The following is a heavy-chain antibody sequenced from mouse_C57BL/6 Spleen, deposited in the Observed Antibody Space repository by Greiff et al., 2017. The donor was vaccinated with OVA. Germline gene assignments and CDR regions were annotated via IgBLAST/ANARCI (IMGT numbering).Heavy chain of an antibody. Sequence: EVHLVESGGGLVKPGGSLKLSCAASGFTFSDYGMHWVRQAPEKGLEWVAYISSGSSTIYYADTVKGRVTISRDNAKNTLFLQMTSLRSEDTAMYYCARRDYYYAMDYWGQGTSVTVSS. CDR1: GFTFSDYG. CDR3: ARRDYYYAMDY. CDR2: ISSGSSTI. J-gene: IGHJ4*01. V-gene: IGHV5-17*01.